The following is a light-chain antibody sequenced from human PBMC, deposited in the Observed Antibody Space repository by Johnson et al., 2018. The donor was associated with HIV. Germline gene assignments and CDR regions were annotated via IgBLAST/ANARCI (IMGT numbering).Light chain of an antibody. Sequence: QSVLTQPPSVSAAPGQKVTISCSGSNSNIGNNYVSWYQHLPGTAPKLLIYENNRRPSGIPDRFSGSQSGTSATLGITGLQTGDEADHYCGTWDSSLNAYVFGAATKVAVL. CDR1: NSNIGNNY. V-gene: IGLV1-51*02. CDR3: GTWDSSLNAYV. J-gene: IGLJ1*01. CDR2: ENN.